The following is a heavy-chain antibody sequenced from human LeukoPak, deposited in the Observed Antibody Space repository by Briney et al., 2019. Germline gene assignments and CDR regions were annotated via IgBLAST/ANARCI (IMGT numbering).Heavy chain of an antibody. V-gene: IGHV1-46*01. CDR1: GYTFTSYY. CDR2: INPSGGST. J-gene: IGHJ6*02. CDR3: ARDPGYSYGTTSHYGMDV. Sequence: EASVKVSCKASGYTFTSYYMHWVRQAPGQGLEWMGIINPSGGSTSYAQKFQGRVTMTRDTSTSTVYMELSSLRSEDTAVYYCARDPGYSYGTTSHYGMDVWGQGTTVIVSS. D-gene: IGHD5-18*01.